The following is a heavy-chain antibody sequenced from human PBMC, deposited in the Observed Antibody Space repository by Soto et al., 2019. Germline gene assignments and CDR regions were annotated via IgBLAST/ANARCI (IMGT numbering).Heavy chain of an antibody. D-gene: IGHD6-19*01. CDR2: IYYSGST. Sequence: SETLSLTCTVSGGSISSYYWSWIRQPPGKGLEWIGYIYYSGSTNYNPSLKSRVTISLDTSKNQFSLKLSSVTAADTAVYYCGRVGGDGAVADRYYYYYMDHWGKGTTVTVSS. CDR1: GGSISSYY. CDR3: GRVGGDGAVADRYYYYYMDH. V-gene: IGHV4-59*01. J-gene: IGHJ6*03.